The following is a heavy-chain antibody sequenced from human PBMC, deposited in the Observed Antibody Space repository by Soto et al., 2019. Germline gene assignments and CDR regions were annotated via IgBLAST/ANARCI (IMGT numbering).Heavy chain of an antibody. CDR1: GGSISSGGYY. CDR2: IYYSGST. D-gene: IGHD3-10*01. Sequence: QVQLQESGPGLVKPSQTLSLTCTVSGGSISSGGYYWSWIRQHPGKGLEWIGYIYYSGSTYYNPSLQGRVTISVDTSKNQFSLKLSSVTAADTAVYYCARELWFGELFGGFDPWGQGTLVTVSS. J-gene: IGHJ5*02. V-gene: IGHV4-31*03. CDR3: ARELWFGELFGGFDP.